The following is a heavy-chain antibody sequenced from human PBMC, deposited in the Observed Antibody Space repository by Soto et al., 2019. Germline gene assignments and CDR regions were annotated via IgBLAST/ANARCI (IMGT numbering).Heavy chain of an antibody. V-gene: IGHV1-2*04. CDR2: INPNSGGT. CDR3: ARDRVITGSNPGKTYYYMDV. Sequence: ASVKVSCKASGYTFTGYYMHWVRQAPGQGLEWMGWINPNSGGTNYAQKFQGWVTMTRDTSSSTAYMELSRLRSDDTAVYYCARDRVITGSNPGKTYYYMDVWGKGTTVTVSS. D-gene: IGHD1-20*01. CDR1: GYTFTGYY. J-gene: IGHJ6*03.